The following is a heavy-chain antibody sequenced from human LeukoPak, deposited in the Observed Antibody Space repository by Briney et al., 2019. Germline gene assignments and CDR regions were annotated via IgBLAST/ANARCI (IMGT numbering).Heavy chain of an antibody. J-gene: IGHJ4*02. V-gene: IGHV1-3*01. CDR3: ARDLGLPADY. D-gene: IGHD3-16*01. Sequence: KFQGRVTITRDTSASTAYMELSSLRSEDTAVYYCARDLGLPADYWGQGTLVTVSS.